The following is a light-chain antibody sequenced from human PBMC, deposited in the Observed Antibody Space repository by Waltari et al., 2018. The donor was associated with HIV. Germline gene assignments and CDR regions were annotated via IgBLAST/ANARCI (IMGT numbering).Light chain of an antibody. CDR2: KID. CDR3: ATWDDSLNGRV. CDR1: RSNIGDNT. Sequence: QSVLTQPPSASGTPGQRVTISCSGGRSNIGDNTVNWYQNLPGTAPKLLIYKIDQRPSGVPDRFSGSKSDTSAALAISGLQSEDEADYYCATWDDSLNGRVFGGGTKLTVL. J-gene: IGLJ3*02. V-gene: IGLV1-44*01.